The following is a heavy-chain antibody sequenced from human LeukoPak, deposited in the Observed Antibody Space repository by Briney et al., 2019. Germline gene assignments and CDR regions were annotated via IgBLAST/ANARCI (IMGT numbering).Heavy chain of an antibody. CDR2: ISGDGGST. CDR1: GFTFDDYA. CDR3: AKEFLVGDYYDSSGYYDVRPFDY. V-gene: IGHV3-43*02. Sequence: GGSLRLSCAASGFTFDDYAMHWVRQAPGKGLEWASLISGDGGSTYYADSVKGRFTISRDNSKNSLYLQMNSLRTEDTALYYCAKEFLVGDYYDSSGYYDVRPFDYWGQGTLVTVSS. J-gene: IGHJ4*02. D-gene: IGHD3-22*01.